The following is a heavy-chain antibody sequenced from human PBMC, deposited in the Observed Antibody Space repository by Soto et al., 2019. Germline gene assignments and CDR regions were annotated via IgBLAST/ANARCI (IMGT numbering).Heavy chain of an antibody. CDR2: IYWDDDK. V-gene: IGHV2-5*02. Sequence: QITLKESGPPLVKPTQTLTLTCTFSGFSLSTSGVGVGWIRQPPGKALEWLALIYWDDDKRYSPSLKSRLTITKDTSKNQVVLTITNMDPLDTATYYCAHSLTTVVSPYFDFWGQGTLVTVSS. D-gene: IGHD4-17*01. CDR3: AHSLTTVVSPYFDF. CDR1: GFSLSTSGVG. J-gene: IGHJ4*02.